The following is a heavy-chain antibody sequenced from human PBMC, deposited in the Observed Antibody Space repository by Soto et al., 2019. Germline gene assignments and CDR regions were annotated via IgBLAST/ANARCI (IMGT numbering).Heavy chain of an antibody. CDR3: AKAYSSGWYRGQYFFDY. J-gene: IGHJ4*02. CDR1: GSTFSSYA. D-gene: IGHD6-19*01. Sequence: EVQLLESGGGLVQPGGSLRLSCGASGSTFSSYAMTWFRQAPGKGLEWVAVISGSENTYNADSLRGRFIISRDNSKSTLYLHMNSLGAGDTAVYYCAKAYSSGWYRGQYFFDYWGQGTLVTVSS. CDR2: ISGSENT. V-gene: IGHV3-23*01.